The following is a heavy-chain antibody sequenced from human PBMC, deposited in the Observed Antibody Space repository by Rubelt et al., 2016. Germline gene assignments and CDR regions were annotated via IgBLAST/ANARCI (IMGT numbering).Heavy chain of an antibody. D-gene: IGHD3-10*01. CDR1: GFSLTTSGVG. CDR2: IYWDDDK. CDR3: ASGSGGTFDY. V-gene: IGHV2-5*02. Sequence: QITLKESGPTLVKPTQTLTLTCTFSGFSLTTSGVGVGWIRQPPGKALEWLSLIYWDDDKRYSPSLKSRLTITKDTSKNQVVLTMTNMDPVETATDYCASGSGGTFDYWGQGTLVTVSS. J-gene: IGHJ4*02.